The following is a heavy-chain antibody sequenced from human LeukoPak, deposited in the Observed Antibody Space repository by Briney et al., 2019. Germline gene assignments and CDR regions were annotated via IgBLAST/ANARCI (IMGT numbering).Heavy chain of an antibody. Sequence: SETLSLTCTVSGYSISSGYYWGWIRQPPGKGLEWIGSIYHSGSTYYNPSLKSRVTISVDTSKNQFSLKLSSVTAADTAVYYCARGELDRPFDYWGQGTLVTVSS. J-gene: IGHJ4*02. CDR3: ARGELDRPFDY. CDR1: GYSISSGYY. CDR2: IYHSGST. V-gene: IGHV4-38-2*02. D-gene: IGHD1-26*01.